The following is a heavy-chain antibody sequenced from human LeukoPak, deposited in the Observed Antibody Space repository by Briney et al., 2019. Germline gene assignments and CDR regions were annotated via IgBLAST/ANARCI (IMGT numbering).Heavy chain of an antibody. CDR2: INPSGGST. D-gene: IGHD3-22*01. CDR1: GYTFTSYY. CDR3: ARDLQAVRSRRPPPIFQH. J-gene: IGHJ1*01. Sequence: ASVKVSCKASGYTFTSYYMHWVRQAPGQGLEWMGIINPSGGSTSYAQKFQGRVTMTRDTSTSTVYMELSSLRSEDTAVYYCARDLQAVRSRRPPPIFQHWGQGTRVTVSS. V-gene: IGHV1-46*01.